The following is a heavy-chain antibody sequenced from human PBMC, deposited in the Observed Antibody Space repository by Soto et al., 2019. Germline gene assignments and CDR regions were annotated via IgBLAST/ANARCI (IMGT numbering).Heavy chain of an antibody. CDR1: GGTFSNYA. CDR2: IIPMFGAA. J-gene: IGHJ5*02. D-gene: IGHD2-2*01. CDR3: ARGGDIVLVPTDISGFDP. Sequence: QVQLVQSGAEVKNPGASGKVSCKASGGTFSNYAISWVRQAPGPGLEWMGGIIPMFGAANYAVKFQGRVTITADEATSTAYMELSSLRSEDTAVYYCARGGDIVLVPTDISGFDPWGQGTLVTVSS. V-gene: IGHV1-69*12.